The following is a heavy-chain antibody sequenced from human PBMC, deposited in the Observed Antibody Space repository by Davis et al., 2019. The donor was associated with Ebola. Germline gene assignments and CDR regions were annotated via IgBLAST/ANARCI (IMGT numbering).Heavy chain of an antibody. J-gene: IGHJ6*03. Sequence: ASVKVSCKASGYTFTSYGISWVRQAPGQGLEWMGWISAYNGNTNYAQKLQGRVTMTTDTSTSTAYMELRSLRSDDTAVYYCARDGSDTATNYYYYMDVWGQGTTVTVSS. CDR2: ISAYNGNT. CDR1: GYTFTSYG. D-gene: IGHD5-18*01. CDR3: ARDGSDTATNYYYYMDV. V-gene: IGHV1-18*01.